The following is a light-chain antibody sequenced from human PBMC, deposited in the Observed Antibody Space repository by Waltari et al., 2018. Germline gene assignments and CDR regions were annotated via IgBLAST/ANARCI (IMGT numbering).Light chain of an antibody. CDR3: SSYTSSSTV. Sequence: QSALTQPASVSGSPGQSITISCTGTSSDIGDYNYVSWYQQHPGKAPKLMIYDVTNRPSGVSIRFSGSKSGNTASLTISGLQAEDEADYYCSSYTSSSTVFGGGTKLTVL. V-gene: IGLV2-14*01. CDR1: SSDIGDYNY. CDR2: DVT. J-gene: IGLJ2*01.